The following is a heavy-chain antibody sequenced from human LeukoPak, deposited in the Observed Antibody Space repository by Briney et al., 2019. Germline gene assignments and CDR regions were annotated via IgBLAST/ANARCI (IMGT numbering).Heavy chain of an antibody. D-gene: IGHD3-3*01. V-gene: IGHV1-8*01. Sequence: GASVKVSCKASGYTFTSYDINWVRQATGQGLEWMGWMNPNSGNTGYAQKFQGRVTMTRNTSISTAYMELSSLRSEDTAVYYCAHLEWGTNYYYGMDVWGQGTTVTVSS. CDR2: MNPNSGNT. J-gene: IGHJ6*02. CDR3: AHLEWGTNYYYGMDV. CDR1: GYTFTSYD.